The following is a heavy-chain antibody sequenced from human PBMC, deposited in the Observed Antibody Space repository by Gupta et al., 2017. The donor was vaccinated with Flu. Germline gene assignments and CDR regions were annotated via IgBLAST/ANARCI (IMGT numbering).Heavy chain of an antibody. CDR2: IYDNGGT. J-gene: IGHJ4*02. CDR1: GASISSGNFY. V-gene: IGHV4-61*02. CDR3: AREPTGN. Sequence: VQLQESGPGLVKPSQTLSLTCTVSGASISSGNFYWGWIRQPAGKGLEWIGRIYDNGGTGYNPSLKSRVTISRDTSRNHFSLNLSSVTAADTAVYYCAREPTGNWGQGTLVIVSS.